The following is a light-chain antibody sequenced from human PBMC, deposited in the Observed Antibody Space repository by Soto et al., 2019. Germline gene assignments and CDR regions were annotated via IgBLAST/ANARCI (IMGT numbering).Light chain of an antibody. V-gene: IGKV3-15*01. CDR2: GAS. CDR1: QSISTN. CDR3: QQYNDWPLT. Sequence: EIVMTQSPATLSVSPGERATLSCRASQSISTNLAWYQQKPGQTPRLLISGASTRATGIPARFSGSGSGPEFTLTISSLQSEDFAVYYCQQYNDWPLTFGGGTKVEIK. J-gene: IGKJ4*01.